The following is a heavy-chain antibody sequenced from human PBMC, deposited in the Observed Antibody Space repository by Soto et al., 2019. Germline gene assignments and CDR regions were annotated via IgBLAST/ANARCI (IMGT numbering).Heavy chain of an antibody. CDR3: EGSSTSDYYYMDV. V-gene: IGHV1-69*02. CDR1: GGTFSSYT. J-gene: IGHJ6*03. CDR2: IIPILGIA. Sequence: QVQLVQSGAEVKKPGSSVKVSCKASGGTFSSYTISWVRQAPGQGLEWMGRIIPILGIANYAQKFQGRVTITADKSTSTAYMELSSLRSEDTAVYYCEGSSTSDYYYMDVWGKGTTVTVSS. D-gene: IGHD2-2*01.